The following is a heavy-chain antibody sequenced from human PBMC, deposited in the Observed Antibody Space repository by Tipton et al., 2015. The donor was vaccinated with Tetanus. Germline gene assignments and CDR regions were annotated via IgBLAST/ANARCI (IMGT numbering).Heavy chain of an antibody. D-gene: IGHD1-1*01. J-gene: IGHJ4*02. CDR1: GDSMTDFY. CDR3: ARANNEFPKKGPFDS. CDR2: IFYNGRT. V-gene: IGHV4-59*01. Sequence: LRLSCNVSGDSMTDFYWSWIRQPSGKGLEWIAYIFYNGRTQYSPSLKSRVTISVDTAQNQFSLRLTSVTAADTAVYYCARANNEFPKKGPFDSWGQGSLVIVSS.